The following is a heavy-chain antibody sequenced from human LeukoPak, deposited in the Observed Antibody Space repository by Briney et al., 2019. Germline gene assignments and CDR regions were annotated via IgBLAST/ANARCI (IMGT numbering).Heavy chain of an antibody. J-gene: IGHJ3*02. CDR3: ARSANAFDS. Sequence: SETLSLTCAVSGGSVSGYYWSWIRQPPGKGLEWIGKISHSGSSNYKPSLKSRVTISVDTSTNQFSLRLYSVTAADTAVYYCARSANAFDSWGQGTMVTVSS. CDR2: ISHSGSS. CDR1: GGSVSGYY. V-gene: IGHV4-34*01.